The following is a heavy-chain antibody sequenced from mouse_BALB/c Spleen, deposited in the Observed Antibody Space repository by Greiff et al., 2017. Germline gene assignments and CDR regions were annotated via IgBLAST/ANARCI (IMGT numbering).Heavy chain of an antibody. D-gene: IGHD4-1*01. J-gene: IGHJ4*01. CDR2: ISSGGSYT. V-gene: IGHV5-9-4*01. CDR1: GFTFSSYA. CDR3: AGTGTMDY. Sequence: EVNVVESGGGLVKPGGSLKLSCAASGFTFSSYAMSWVRQSPEKRLEWVAEISSGGSYTYYPDTVTGRFTISRDNAKNTLYLEMSSLRSEDTAMYYCAGTGTMDYWGQGTSVTVSS.